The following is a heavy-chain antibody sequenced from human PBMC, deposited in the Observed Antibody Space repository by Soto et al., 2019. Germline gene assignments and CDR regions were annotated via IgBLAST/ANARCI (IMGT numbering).Heavy chain of an antibody. Sequence: QVQLQESGPGLVKPSQTLSLTCTVSGGSISSGGYYWSWIRQHPGKGLEWIGYIYYSGSTYYNPSLQSRVTISVDTSKTQFSLKLSSVTAADTAVYDCASLWFGELTPNYWGQGTLVTVSS. V-gene: IGHV4-31*03. CDR3: ASLWFGELTPNY. CDR1: GGSISSGGYY. CDR2: IYYSGST. D-gene: IGHD3-10*01. J-gene: IGHJ4*02.